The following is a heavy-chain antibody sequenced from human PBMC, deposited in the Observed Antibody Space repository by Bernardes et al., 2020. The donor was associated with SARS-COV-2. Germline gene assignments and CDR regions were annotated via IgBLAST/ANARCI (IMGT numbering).Heavy chain of an antibody. D-gene: IGHD2-15*01. CDR2: THYTGST. CDR3: ARIGGMSSFDI. J-gene: IGHJ3*02. Sequence: SLRLTFAGGSISSNYWSWIRQPPGKGMEWIGYTHYTGSTDYNPSLKSRVTISIDSSNQFSLRLTSVTAADTAVYFCARIGGMSSFDIWGQGTMVTVSS. CDR1: GGSISSNY. V-gene: IGHV4-59*01.